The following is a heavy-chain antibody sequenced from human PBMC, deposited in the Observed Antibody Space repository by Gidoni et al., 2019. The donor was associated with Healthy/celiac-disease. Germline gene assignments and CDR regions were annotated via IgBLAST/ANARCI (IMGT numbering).Heavy chain of an antibody. CDR3: ARTRGIAARLDY. CDR2: INHSGST. Sequence: QVQLHQWGAGPLKPSETLSLTCAVYGGSFSGYYWCWIRQPPGKGLEWIGEINHSGSTNYNPSLKSRVTISVDASKSQFSLKLSSVAAADTAVYYCARTRGIAARLDYWGQGTLVTVSS. D-gene: IGHD6-6*01. J-gene: IGHJ4*02. CDR1: GGSFSGYY. V-gene: IGHV4-34*01.